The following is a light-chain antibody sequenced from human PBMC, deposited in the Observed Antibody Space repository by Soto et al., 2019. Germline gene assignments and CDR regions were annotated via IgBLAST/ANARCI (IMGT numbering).Light chain of an antibody. CDR2: SNN. CDR1: SSNIRSNT. CDR3: ATWDDSLNGVV. V-gene: IGLV1-44*01. J-gene: IGLJ2*01. Sequence: QPVLTQPPSASGTPGQRVTISCSGSSSNIRSNTVNWYQQLPGTAPKLLIYSNNLRPSGVPDRFSGSKSGTSASLAISGLQSEDEADYYCATWDDSLNGVVFGGGTKLTVL.